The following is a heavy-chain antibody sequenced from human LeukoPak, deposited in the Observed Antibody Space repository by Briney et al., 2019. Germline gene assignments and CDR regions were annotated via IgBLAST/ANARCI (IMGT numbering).Heavy chain of an antibody. CDR2: MNPNSGNT. Sequence: ASVKVSCKASGYTFTSYDINWVRQATGQGLEWMGWMNPNSGNTGYAQKFQGRVTITRNTSINTAYMELSSLRFEDTAVYYCARETYYYDSSGYYGAFDIWGQGTMVTVSS. CDR3: ARETYYYDSSGYYGAFDI. V-gene: IGHV1-8*03. J-gene: IGHJ3*02. CDR1: GYTFTSYD. D-gene: IGHD3-22*01.